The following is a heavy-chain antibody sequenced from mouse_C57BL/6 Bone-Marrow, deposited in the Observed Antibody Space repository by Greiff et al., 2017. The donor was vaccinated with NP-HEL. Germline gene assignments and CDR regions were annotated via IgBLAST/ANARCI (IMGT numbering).Heavy chain of an antibody. D-gene: IGHD1-1*01. J-gene: IGHJ2*01. CDR1: GYTFTDYY. CDR3: ARSPLYGSSFDY. CDR2: IYPGSGNT. V-gene: IGHV1-76*01. Sequence: QVQLQQSGAELVRPGASVKLSCKASGYTFTDYYINWVKQRPGQGLEWIARIYPGSGNTYYNEKFKGKATLTAEKSSSTAYMQLSSLTSEDSAVYFCARSPLYGSSFDYWGQGTTLTVSS.